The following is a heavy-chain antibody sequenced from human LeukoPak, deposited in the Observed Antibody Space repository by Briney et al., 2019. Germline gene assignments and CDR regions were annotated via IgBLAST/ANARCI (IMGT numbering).Heavy chain of an antibody. CDR2: LYVSGAT. V-gene: IGHV4-4*07. D-gene: IGHD3-10*01. CDR3: ARDLSGSLYFDY. CDR1: GGSISPYY. J-gene: IGHJ4*02. Sequence: ASETLSLTCTVSGGSISPYYWNWIRRPAGKGLEWIGRLYVSGATDYNPSLKSRATISVDTSKNQFSLRLKSVTAADTAVYFCARDLSGSLYFDYWGQGALVTVSS.